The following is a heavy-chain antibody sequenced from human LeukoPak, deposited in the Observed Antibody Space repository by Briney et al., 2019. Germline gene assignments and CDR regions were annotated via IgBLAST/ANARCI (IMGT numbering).Heavy chain of an antibody. V-gene: IGHV4-59*08. J-gene: IGHJ6*02. CDR3: ARQGHKLTLVDYYGMDV. CDR1: GGSINSDY. D-gene: IGHD1-26*01. CDR2: MYYSGSST. Sequence: PSETLSLTCTVSGGSINSDYWSWVRQPPGKGLEWIGYMYYSGSSTNYNPSLKSRVTILVDRSKNQFSLKLSSVTAADTAVYYCARQGHKLTLVDYYGMDVWGQGTTVTV.